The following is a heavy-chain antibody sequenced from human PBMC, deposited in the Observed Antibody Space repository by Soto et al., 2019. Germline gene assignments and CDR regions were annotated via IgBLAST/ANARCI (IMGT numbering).Heavy chain of an antibody. V-gene: IGHV1-3*01. Sequence: ASVKVSCKASGYTFTSYAMHWVRQAPGQRLEWMGWINAGNGNTKYSQKFQGRVTITRDTSASTAYMELSSLRSEDTAVYYCARLTEDYYYYGMDVWGQGTTVTVSS. J-gene: IGHJ6*02. CDR3: ARLTEDYYYYGMDV. CDR1: GYTFTSYA. CDR2: INAGNGNT.